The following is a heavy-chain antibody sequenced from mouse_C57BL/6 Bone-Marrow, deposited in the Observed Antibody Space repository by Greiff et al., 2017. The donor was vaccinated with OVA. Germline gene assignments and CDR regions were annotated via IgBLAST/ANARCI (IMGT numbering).Heavy chain of an antibody. CDR3: ARLKDHAVVNFDY. D-gene: IGHD1-1*01. J-gene: IGHJ2*01. CDR1: GYTFTSYW. Sequence: QVQLQQPGAELVKPGASVKLSCKASGYTFTSYWMHWVKQRPGRGLEWIGRIDPNSGGTKYNEKFKSKATLSVDKPSSTAYMQLSSLTSEDSAVDYCARLKDHAVVNFDYWGQGTTLTVSS. V-gene: IGHV1-72*01. CDR2: IDPNSGGT.